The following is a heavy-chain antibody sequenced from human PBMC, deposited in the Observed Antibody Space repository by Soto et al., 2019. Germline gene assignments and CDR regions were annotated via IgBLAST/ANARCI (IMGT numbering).Heavy chain of an antibody. D-gene: IGHD3-10*01. Sequence: EVQLVESGGGLVQPGESLRLSCAASGFTFDCYWMHWVRQAPGKGLVWVSRVHSGGTTTTYADSVKGRFTISRDNARNTVSLQMSSLRAEDTAIYYCARGDRGGFDLWGHGTMVTVSS. CDR3: ARGDRGGFDL. J-gene: IGHJ3*01. CDR1: GFTFDCYW. V-gene: IGHV3-74*01. CDR2: VHSGGTTT.